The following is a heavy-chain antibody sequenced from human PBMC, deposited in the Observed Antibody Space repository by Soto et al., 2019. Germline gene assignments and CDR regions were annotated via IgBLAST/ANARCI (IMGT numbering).Heavy chain of an antibody. V-gene: IGHV2-70*04. CDR1: GFSLSTSGMR. CDR2: IDCDDDK. Sequence: SGPTLVDPTQTLTLTCTFSGFSLSTSGMRVSWIRQPPGKALEWLARIDCDDDKFYSTSLKTRLTISKDTSKNQEVLTMTHMDPVDKAPSYCARSIVVVTATAKYYYYGMDVWGQGTTVTVSS. J-gene: IGHJ6*02. D-gene: IGHD2-21*02. CDR3: ARSIVVVTATAKYYYYGMDV.